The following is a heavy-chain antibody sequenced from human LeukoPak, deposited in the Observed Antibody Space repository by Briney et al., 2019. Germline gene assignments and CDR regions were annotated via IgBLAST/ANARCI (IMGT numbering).Heavy chain of an antibody. D-gene: IGHD4-11*01. J-gene: IGHJ4*02. CDR1: GFTFSSYV. CDR3: AKSKSPYPMDYIFDF. V-gene: IGHV3-30-3*01. Sequence: GGSLRLSCAASGFTFSSYVMHWVRQAPGKGLEWVAVISYDGSNKYYADSVKGRFTLSRDNSKNTLYLQMNSLRTDDAAVYYCAKSKSPYPMDYIFDFWGQGTLVTVSS. CDR2: ISYDGSNK.